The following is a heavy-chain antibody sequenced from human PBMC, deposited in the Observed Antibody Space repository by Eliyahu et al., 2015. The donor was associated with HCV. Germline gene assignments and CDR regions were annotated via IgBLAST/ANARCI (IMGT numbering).Heavy chain of an antibody. D-gene: IGHD2-15*01. V-gene: IGHV3-66*01. J-gene: IGHJ4*02. CDR2: INSGGGK. CDR3: ARDTPPLS. Sequence: EVQLVESGGGLAQSGGSLRLSCAASGFTVSSNYVSWVRQAPGKGLEWVSVINSGGGKIYADSVKGRFTISKDISKNTVYLQMNSLRVEDTAVYYCARDTPPLSWGQGTLVTVSS. CDR1: GFTVSSNY.